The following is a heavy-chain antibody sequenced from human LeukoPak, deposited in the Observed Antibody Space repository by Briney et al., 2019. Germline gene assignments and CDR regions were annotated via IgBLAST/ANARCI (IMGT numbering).Heavy chain of an antibody. CDR1: GFTFSNYA. V-gene: IGHV3-23*01. D-gene: IGHD6-13*01. Sequence: SGGSLRLSCAASGFTFSNYAMTWVRQAPGKGLEWVSAISGSGGSTYYADSVKGRFTISRDNSKNTLYLQMNSLRAEDTAVYYCAKAASSSWPSYYYGMDVWGQGTTVTVSS. CDR2: ISGSGGST. J-gene: IGHJ6*02. CDR3: AKAASSSWPSYYYGMDV.